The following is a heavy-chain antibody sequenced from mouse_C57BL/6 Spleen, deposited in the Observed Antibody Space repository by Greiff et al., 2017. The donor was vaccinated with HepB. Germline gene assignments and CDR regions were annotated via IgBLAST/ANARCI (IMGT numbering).Heavy chain of an antibody. V-gene: IGHV5-4*03. Sequence: EVMLVESGGGLVKPGGSLKLSCAASGFTFSSYAMSWVRQTPEKRLEWVATISDGGSYTYYPDNVKGRFTISRDNAKNNLYLQMSHLKSEDTAMYYCARGRWTDYWGQGTSVTVSS. CDR2: ISDGGSYT. CDR1: GFTFSSYA. J-gene: IGHJ4*01. D-gene: IGHD1-1*02. CDR3: ARGRWTDY.